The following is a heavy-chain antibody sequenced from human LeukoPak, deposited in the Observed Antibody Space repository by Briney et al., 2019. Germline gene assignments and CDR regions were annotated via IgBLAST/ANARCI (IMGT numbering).Heavy chain of an antibody. CDR2: IISSSRYI. CDR1: GFTFSSFS. CDR3: AKDLHSIAVAGPSTIFDY. J-gene: IGHJ4*02. D-gene: IGHD6-19*01. V-gene: IGHV3-21*04. Sequence: KPGGSLTLSCAVSGFTFSSFSMKWVRPAPGKGLEWVSSIISSSRYIYYADSVKGRFTISRDNAKNSLYLQMNSLRAEDMALYYCAKDLHSIAVAGPSTIFDYWGQGTLVTVSS.